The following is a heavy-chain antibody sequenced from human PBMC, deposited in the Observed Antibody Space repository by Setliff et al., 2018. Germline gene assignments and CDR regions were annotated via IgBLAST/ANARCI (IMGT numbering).Heavy chain of an antibody. CDR1: GGSISSSSYY. Sequence: PSETLSLTCTVSGGSISSSSYYWGWIRQPPGKGLEWIGSIYYRGSTYHNPSLKSRVTISVDTSRNQFSLKLSSVTAADTATYYCARGGPTLTISRVLVVSSFDPWGQGSRVTVSS. D-gene: IGHD3-3*01. V-gene: IGHV4-39*07. CDR2: IYYRGST. CDR3: ARGGPTLTISRVLVVSSFDP. J-gene: IGHJ5*02.